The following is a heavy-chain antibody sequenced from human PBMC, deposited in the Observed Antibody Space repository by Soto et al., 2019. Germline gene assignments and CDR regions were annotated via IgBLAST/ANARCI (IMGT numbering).Heavy chain of an antibody. V-gene: IGHV1-18*01. J-gene: IGHJ3*02. CDR3: ARDPGYSSGWPPDAFDI. Sequence: ASVKVSCKASGYTFTSYGISWVRQAPGQGLEWMGWISAYNGNTNYTQKLQGRVTMTTDTSTSTAYMELRSLRSDDTAVYYCARDPGYSSGWPPDAFDIRGQGTMVTVSS. CDR1: GYTFTSYG. CDR2: ISAYNGNT. D-gene: IGHD6-19*01.